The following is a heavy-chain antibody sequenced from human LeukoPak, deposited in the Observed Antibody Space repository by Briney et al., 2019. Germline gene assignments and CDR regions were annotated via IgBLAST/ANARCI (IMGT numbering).Heavy chain of an antibody. J-gene: IGHJ2*01. D-gene: IGHD4-17*01. CDR3: AREETTVSRYFDL. V-gene: IGHV4-31*03. CDR2: IYYSGST. CDR1: GGSISSGGYY. Sequence: PSETLSLTCTVSGGSISSGGYYWSWIRQHPGKGLEWFGYIYYSGSTYYNPSLKSRVTISVDTSKNQFSLKLSSVTAADTAVYYCAREETTVSRYFDLWGRGTLVTVSS.